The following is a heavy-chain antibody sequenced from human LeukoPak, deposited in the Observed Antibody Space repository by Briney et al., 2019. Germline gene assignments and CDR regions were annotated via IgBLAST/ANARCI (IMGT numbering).Heavy chain of an antibody. Sequence: PSETLSLTCAVSGXSISSSNWWSWVRRPPGKGLEWIGEIYHSGSTNYNPSLKSRVTMSVDTSKNQFSLKLSSVTAADTAVYYCARDKDYFDSGGAFDIWGQGIMVTVSS. CDR3: ARDKDYFDSGGAFDI. D-gene: IGHD3-22*01. J-gene: IGHJ3*02. CDR1: GXSISSSNW. CDR2: IYHSGST. V-gene: IGHV4-4*02.